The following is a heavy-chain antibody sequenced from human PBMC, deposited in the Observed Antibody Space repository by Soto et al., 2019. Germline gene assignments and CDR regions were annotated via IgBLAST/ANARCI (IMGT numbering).Heavy chain of an antibody. J-gene: IGHJ6*02. CDR1: GGSISSSSYY. Sequence: SETLPLTWTVSGGSISSSSYYWGWIRKPPGKGLEWIGSIYYSGSTYYNPSLKSRVTISVDTSKNQFSLKLSSVTAADTAVYYCARLDCSSTSCLIYYYYGMDVWGQGTTVTVSS. CDR2: IYYSGST. V-gene: IGHV4-39*01. CDR3: ARLDCSSTSCLIYYYYGMDV. D-gene: IGHD2-2*01.